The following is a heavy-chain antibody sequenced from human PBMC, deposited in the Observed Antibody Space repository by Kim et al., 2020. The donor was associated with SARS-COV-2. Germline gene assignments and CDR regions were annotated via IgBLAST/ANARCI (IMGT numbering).Heavy chain of an antibody. CDR2: ISNNTLYI. V-gene: IGHV3-21*01. D-gene: IGHD3-10*01. CDR1: GFSFSTYS. J-gene: IGHJ3*02. Sequence: GGSLRLSCAASGFSFSTYSMNWARQAPGKGLEWVSSISNNTLYIYYADSVKGRFTISRDNAKNSLYLQMNSLRAEDTAVYYCAKDRHYHGSGTEATFDIWGQGTMVTVSS. CDR3: AKDRHYHGSGTEATFDI.